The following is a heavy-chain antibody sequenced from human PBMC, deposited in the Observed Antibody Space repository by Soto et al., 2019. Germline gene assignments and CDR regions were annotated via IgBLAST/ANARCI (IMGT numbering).Heavy chain of an antibody. CDR2: ISSSSSYI. Sequence: GGSLRLSCAASGFTFSSYSMNWVRQAPGKGLEWVSSISSSSSYIYYADSVKGRFTISRDNAKNSLYLQMNSLRAEDTAVYYCARDRVYGDFDNYYYYGMDVWGQGTTVTVSS. J-gene: IGHJ6*02. CDR1: GFTFSSYS. D-gene: IGHD4-17*01. V-gene: IGHV3-21*01. CDR3: ARDRVYGDFDNYYYYGMDV.